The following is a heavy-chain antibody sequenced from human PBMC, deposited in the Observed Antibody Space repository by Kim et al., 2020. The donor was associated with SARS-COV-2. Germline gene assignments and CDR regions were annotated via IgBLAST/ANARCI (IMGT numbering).Heavy chain of an antibody. CDR2: ISWNSGHI. J-gene: IGHJ4*02. V-gene: IGHV3-9*01. Sequence: GGSLRLSCAASGFTFDDYAMHWVRQAPGKGLEWVSGISWNSGHIGYADSVKGRFTISRDNAKSSLYLQMNSLRAEDTALYYCAKGRSSGSFYRPFDYWGQGTLVTVSP. D-gene: IGHD3-10*01. CDR3: AKGRSSGSFYRPFDY. CDR1: GFTFDDYA.